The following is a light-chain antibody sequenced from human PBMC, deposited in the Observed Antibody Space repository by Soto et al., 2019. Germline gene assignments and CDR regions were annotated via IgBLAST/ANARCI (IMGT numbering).Light chain of an antibody. J-gene: IGLJ3*02. CDR1: SNDVGGYDY. CDR3: ASYVPTSNLL. Sequence: QSVLTQPPSASGSPGQSVTISCTGTSNDVGGYDYVSWYQQHPGKAPKLMIYEVTKRPSGVPDRFSGSRTGNTASLTVSGLQAEDEAEYFCASYVPTSNLLFGGGTQLTVL. V-gene: IGLV2-8*01. CDR2: EVT.